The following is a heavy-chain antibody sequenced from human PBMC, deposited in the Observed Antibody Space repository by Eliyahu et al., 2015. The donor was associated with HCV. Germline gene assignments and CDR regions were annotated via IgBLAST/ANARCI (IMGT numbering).Heavy chain of an antibody. CDR1: GGSISSYY. CDR2: IYYSGST. Sequence: QVQLQESGPGLVKPSETLSLTCXVSGGSISSYYWSWXRXPPGKGLEWIGYIYYSGSTNYNPSLKSRVTISVDTSKNQFPLKLSXVTAADTAVYYCARVVRVQPLQYYFDYWGQGTLVTVSS. CDR3: ARVVRVQPLQYYFDY. V-gene: IGHV4-59*01. J-gene: IGHJ4*02. D-gene: IGHD2-15*01.